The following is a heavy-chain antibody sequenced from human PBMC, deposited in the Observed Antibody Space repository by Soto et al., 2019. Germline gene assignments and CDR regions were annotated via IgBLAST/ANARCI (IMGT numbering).Heavy chain of an antibody. V-gene: IGHV3-23*01. J-gene: IGHJ6*02. CDR3: ARVPHIVVVTAIPTYYYYGMDV. CDR2: ISGSGGST. Sequence: GGSLRLSCAASGFTFSSYAMSWVRQAPGKGLEWVSAISGSGGSTYYADTVKGRFTISRDNSKNKLYLQMNNLRTDDTTVNYSARVPHIVVVTAIPTYYYYGMDVWGQGTTVTVSS. CDR1: GFTFSSYA. D-gene: IGHD2-21*02.